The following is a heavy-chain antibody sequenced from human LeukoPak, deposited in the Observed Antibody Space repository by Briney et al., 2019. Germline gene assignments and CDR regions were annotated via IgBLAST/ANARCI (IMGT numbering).Heavy chain of an antibody. CDR2: ISWNSGSI. V-gene: IGHV3-9*01. CDR1: GFTFDDYA. J-gene: IGHJ4*01. Sequence: GGSLRLSCADSGFTFDDYAMHWVRQAPGKGLEWVSGISWNSGSIGYADSVKGRFTISRDNAKNSLYLQMNSLRPEDTALYYCAKGGVYYDSSGFDYWGHGTLVTVSS. CDR3: AKGGVYYDSSGFDY. D-gene: IGHD3-22*01.